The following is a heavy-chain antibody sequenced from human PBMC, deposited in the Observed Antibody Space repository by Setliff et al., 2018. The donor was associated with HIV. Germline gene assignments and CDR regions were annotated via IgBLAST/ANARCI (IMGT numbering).Heavy chain of an antibody. V-gene: IGHV3-23*01. J-gene: IGHJ5*02. CDR1: GYSISSDYC. CDR2: IGAVGGPT. D-gene: IGHD2-15*01. Sequence: PSETLSLTCGVSGYSISSDYCWGWVRQAPGKGLEWVSTIGAVGGPTYYADSVKGRFTISRDNSNNMLFLQMNSLRTEDTAVYYCARSGGDCSGISCYSLWFDPWGHGTLVTVSS. CDR3: ARSGGDCSGISCYSLWFDP.